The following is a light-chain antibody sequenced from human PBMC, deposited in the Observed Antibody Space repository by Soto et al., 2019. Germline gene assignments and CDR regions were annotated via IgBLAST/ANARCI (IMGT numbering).Light chain of an antibody. CDR3: QSYDSSLGGSV. V-gene: IGLV1-40*01. Sequence: QSVLTQPPSVSGAPGHTVTISCTGGSSNIGALFDVHWYQQLPGAAPKLLIYGNINRPSGVPDRFSGSKSGTSASLAITGLRAEDEADYYCQSYDSSLGGSVFGTGTKLTVL. CDR2: GNI. J-gene: IGLJ1*01. CDR1: SSNIGALFD.